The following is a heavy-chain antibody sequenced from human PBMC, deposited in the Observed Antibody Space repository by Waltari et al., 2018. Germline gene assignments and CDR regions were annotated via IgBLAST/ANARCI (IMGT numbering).Heavy chain of an antibody. Sequence: QVQLQQWGAGLLKPSETLSLTCAVYGGSFSGYYWSWIRQPPGKGLEWIGEINHSGSTNYNPSLKSRVTISVDTSKNQFSLKLSSVTAADTTVDYCARGRADIVVVPAAIPFDYWGQGTLVTVSS. CDR3: ARGRADIVVVPAAIPFDY. V-gene: IGHV4-34*01. D-gene: IGHD2-2*01. CDR2: INHSGST. CDR1: GGSFSGYY. J-gene: IGHJ4*02.